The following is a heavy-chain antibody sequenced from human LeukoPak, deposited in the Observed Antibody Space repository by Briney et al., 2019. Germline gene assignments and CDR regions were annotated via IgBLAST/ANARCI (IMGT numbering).Heavy chain of an antibody. J-gene: IGHJ4*02. V-gene: IGHV4-59*01. Sequence: PSETLSLTCTVSGGSISSYYWSWIRQPPGKGLEWIGYIYYSGSTNYNPSLKSRVTISVDTSKNQFSPKLSSVTAADTAVYYCARVEYSSSLAIDYWGQGTLVTVSS. CDR3: ARVEYSSSLAIDY. D-gene: IGHD6-6*01. CDR2: IYYSGST. CDR1: GGSISSYY.